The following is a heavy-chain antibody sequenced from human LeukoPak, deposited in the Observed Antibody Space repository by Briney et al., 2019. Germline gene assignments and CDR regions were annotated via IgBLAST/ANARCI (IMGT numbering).Heavy chain of an antibody. Sequence: ASVKVSCKASGYTFTGYYMHWVRQAPGQGLEWMGWINPNSGGTNYAQKFQGRVTMTRDTSISTAYMELSRLRSDDTAVYYCVRGPPNYYYDSSGYFDYWGQGTLVTVSS. CDR2: INPNSGGT. V-gene: IGHV1-2*02. D-gene: IGHD3-22*01. J-gene: IGHJ4*02. CDR1: GYTFTGYY. CDR3: VRGPPNYYYDSSGYFDY.